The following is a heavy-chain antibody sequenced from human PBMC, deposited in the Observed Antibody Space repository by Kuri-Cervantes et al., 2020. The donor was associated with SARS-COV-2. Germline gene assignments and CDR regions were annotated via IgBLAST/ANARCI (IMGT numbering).Heavy chain of an antibody. CDR2: INPSGGST. CDR1: GYTFTRYY. V-gene: IGHV1-46*01. Sequence: GESLTLSCKASGYTFTRYYMHGVRQAPGQGLECMGIINPSGGSTSYAQKFQGRGTMTRDTSTSTVYMELNSLRSEDTAVYYCATCSSTSCYEYYYYGMDVWGQGTRVTVSS. J-gene: IGHJ6*02. CDR3: ATCSSTSCYEYYYYGMDV. D-gene: IGHD2-2*01.